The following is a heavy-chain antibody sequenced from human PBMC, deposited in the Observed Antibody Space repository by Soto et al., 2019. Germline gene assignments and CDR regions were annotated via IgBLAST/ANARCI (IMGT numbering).Heavy chain of an antibody. J-gene: IGHJ4*02. CDR1: GYTFTSYA. Sequence: GASVKVSCKASGYTFTSYAMHWVRQAPGQRLEWMGWINAGNGNTKYSQKFQGRVTITRDTSASTAYMELSSLRSEDTAVYYCARAVSSIAARRYLFDYWGQGTLVTVSS. CDR2: INAGNGNT. CDR3: ARAVSSIAARRYLFDY. V-gene: IGHV1-3*01. D-gene: IGHD6-6*01.